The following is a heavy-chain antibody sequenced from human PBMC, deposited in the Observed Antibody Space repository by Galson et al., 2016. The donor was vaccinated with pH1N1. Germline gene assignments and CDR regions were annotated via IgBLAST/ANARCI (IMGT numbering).Heavy chain of an antibody. V-gene: IGHV3-9*01. CDR1: GFTFDGYA. J-gene: IGHJ4*02. D-gene: IGHD6-19*01. CDR3: AKVDGYLSGWYDY. Sequence: SLRLSCAASGFTFDGYAMHWVRQAPGKGLEWVSGVSWNSGVTGYADSVKGRFTISRDNAKNSLYLQMNSLRAEDTAFYYCAKVDGYLSGWYDYWGQGTLVTVSS. CDR2: VSWNSGVT.